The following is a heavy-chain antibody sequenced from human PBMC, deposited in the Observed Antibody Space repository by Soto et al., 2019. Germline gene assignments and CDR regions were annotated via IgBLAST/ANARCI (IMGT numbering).Heavy chain of an antibody. J-gene: IGHJ6*02. CDR2: INAGNGNT. D-gene: IGHD4-17*01. CDR1: GYTFTSYA. CDR3: ARDWSPTTVTTFDYYYYGMDV. V-gene: IGHV1-3*01. Sequence: ASVKVSCKASGYTFTSYAMHWVRQAPGQRLEWMGWINAGNGNTKYSQKFQGRVTITRDTSASTAYMELSSLRSEDTAVYYCARDWSPTTVTTFDYYYYGMDVWGQGTTVTVSS.